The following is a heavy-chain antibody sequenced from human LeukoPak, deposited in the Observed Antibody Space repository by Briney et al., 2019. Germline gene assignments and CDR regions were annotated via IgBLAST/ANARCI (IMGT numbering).Heavy chain of an antibody. J-gene: IGHJ3*02. CDR3: ASAILTYYYGSGSYRIDAFDI. V-gene: IGHV5-51*01. Sequence: GESLKISCKGSGYSFTSYWIGWVRQMPGKGLEWMGIIYPGDSDTRYSPSFQGQVTISADKSISTAYLQWSSLKASDTAMYYCASAILTYYYGSGSYRIDAFDIWGQGTMVTVSS. CDR1: GYSFTSYW. D-gene: IGHD3-10*01. CDR2: IYPGDSDT.